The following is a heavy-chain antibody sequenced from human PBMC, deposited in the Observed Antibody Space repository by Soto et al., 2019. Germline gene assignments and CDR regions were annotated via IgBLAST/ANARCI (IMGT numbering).Heavy chain of an antibody. CDR3: ARGRYGDY. CDR2: ISAHNGNT. V-gene: IGHV1-18*01. Sequence: QVHLVQSGAEVKKPGASVKVSCKGSGYAFTTYGITWVRQAPGQGLEWMGWISAHNGNTNYAQKLQGRVTVTRDTPTSTAYMELRSLSSDGTAVYYCARGRYGDYWGQGALVTVSS. J-gene: IGHJ4*02. D-gene: IGHD1-1*01. CDR1: GYAFTTYG.